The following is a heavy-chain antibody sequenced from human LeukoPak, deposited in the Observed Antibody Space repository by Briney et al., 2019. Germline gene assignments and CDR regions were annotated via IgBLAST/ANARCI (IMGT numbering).Heavy chain of an antibody. Sequence: ASVKVSCKASGYTFTSYDINWVRQATGQGLEWVGWMSPNSGNTGYAQKFQGRVTMTRNTFISTACMELSSLRSEDTAVYYCARDLLPDIVVVPEYNWFDPWGQGTLVTVSS. CDR1: GYTFTSYD. CDR2: MSPNSGNT. J-gene: IGHJ5*02. CDR3: ARDLLPDIVVVPEYNWFDP. D-gene: IGHD2-2*01. V-gene: IGHV1-8*01.